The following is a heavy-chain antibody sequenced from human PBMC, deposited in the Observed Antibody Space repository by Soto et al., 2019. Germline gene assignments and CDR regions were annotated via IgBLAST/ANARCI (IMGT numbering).Heavy chain of an antibody. CDR1: GYTFTGYY. CDR3: ARAPPLLGSGFRVYFDY. V-gene: IGHV1-2*04. CDR2: INPNSGGT. Sequence: ASVKVSCKASGYTFTGYYMHWVRQAPGQGLEWMGWINPNSGGTNYAQKFQGWVTMTRDTSISTAYMELSRLRSDDTAVYYCARAPPLLGSGFRVYFDYWGQGTLVTVSS. J-gene: IGHJ4*02. D-gene: IGHD6-19*01.